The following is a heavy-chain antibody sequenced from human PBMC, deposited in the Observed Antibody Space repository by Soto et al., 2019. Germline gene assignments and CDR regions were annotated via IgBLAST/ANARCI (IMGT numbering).Heavy chain of an antibody. D-gene: IGHD2-15*01. J-gene: IGHJ4*02. Sequence: EVHLVESGGGLAQPGRSLRLSCVASGFSLDHYAMHWVRQAPGKGLEWVSGISWDSGVIDYADSVRGRFTISRDNAKNSLYLQMTSLRAEDTALYYCVKDNVGVYCSGGSCYFDYWGQGSLVTVSS. V-gene: IGHV3-9*01. CDR3: VKDNVGVYCSGGSCYFDY. CDR1: GFSLDHYA. CDR2: ISWDSGVI.